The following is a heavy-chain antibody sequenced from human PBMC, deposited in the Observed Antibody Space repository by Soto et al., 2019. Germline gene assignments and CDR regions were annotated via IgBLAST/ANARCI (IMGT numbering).Heavy chain of an antibody. Sequence: PSETLSLTCNVSGGSISYSYWTWIRQTPGKGLEWIGYGHSNGISKYNPSFESRVLISVDTSKSLFSLKVSSVTAADTAVYYCARSFTEPYFFDFWGQGILVTVSS. CDR2: GHSNGIS. CDR1: GGSISYSY. J-gene: IGHJ4*02. V-gene: IGHV4-59*08. CDR3: ARSFTEPYFFDF.